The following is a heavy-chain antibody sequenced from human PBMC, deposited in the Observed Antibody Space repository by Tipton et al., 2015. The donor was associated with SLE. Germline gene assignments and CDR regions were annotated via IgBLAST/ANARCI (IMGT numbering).Heavy chain of an antibody. CDR3: ARGTIFGVVSWFDP. CDR1: GGSFSGYY. CDR2: INHSGST. J-gene: IGHJ5*02. V-gene: IGHV4-34*01. Sequence: TLSLTCAVYGGSFSGYYWSWIRQPPGKGLEWIGEINHSGSTNYNPSLKGQVTISVDTSKNQFSLKLSSVTAADTAVYYCARGTIFGVVSWFDPWGQGTLVTVSS. D-gene: IGHD3-3*01.